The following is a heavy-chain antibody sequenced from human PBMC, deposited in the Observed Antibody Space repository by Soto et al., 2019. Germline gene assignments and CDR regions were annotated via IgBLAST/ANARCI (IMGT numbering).Heavy chain of an antibody. V-gene: IGHV1-69*01. D-gene: IGHD3-9*01. Sequence: QVQLVQSGAEVKKPGSSVKVSCKASGGTFSSYAISWVRQAPGQGLEWMGGIIPIFGTANYAQKFQGRVTITADESTSTAYMELSSLRSEDTAVYYCARVAGGLRYFDWLLTNAFDIWGQGTMVTVSS. CDR3: ARVAGGLRYFDWLLTNAFDI. J-gene: IGHJ3*02. CDR2: IIPIFGTA. CDR1: GGTFSSYA.